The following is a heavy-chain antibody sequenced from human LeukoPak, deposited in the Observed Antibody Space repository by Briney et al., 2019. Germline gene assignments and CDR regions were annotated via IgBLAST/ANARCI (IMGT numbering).Heavy chain of an antibody. CDR3: ARDSRLASPSLGF. J-gene: IGHJ4*02. D-gene: IGHD3-16*01. CDR1: GGTFSSYA. CDR2: IIPIFGTA. Sequence: SVKVSCKASGGTFSSYAISRVRQAPGQGLERMGGIIPIFGTANYAQKFQGRVTITADESTSTAYMELSRLRSDDTAVYYCARDSRLASPSLGFWGQGTLVTVSS. V-gene: IGHV1-69*13.